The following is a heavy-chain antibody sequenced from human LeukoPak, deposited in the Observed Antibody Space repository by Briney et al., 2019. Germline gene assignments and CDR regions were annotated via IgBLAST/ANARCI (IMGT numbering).Heavy chain of an antibody. CDR1: GYSISSGYY. CDR3: ARARSSLVSYYYYMDV. Sequence: SETLSLTCTVSGYSISSGYYWGWIRQPPGKGLEWIGSIYHSGSTYYNPSLKSRVTISVDTSKNQFSLKLSSVTAADTAVYYCARARSSLVSYYYYMDVWGKGTTVTVSS. CDR2: IYHSGST. J-gene: IGHJ6*03. D-gene: IGHD6-6*01. V-gene: IGHV4-38-2*02.